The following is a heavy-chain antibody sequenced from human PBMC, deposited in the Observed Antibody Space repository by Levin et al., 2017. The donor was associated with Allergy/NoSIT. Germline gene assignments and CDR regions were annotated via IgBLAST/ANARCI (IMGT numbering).Heavy chain of an antibody. J-gene: IGHJ4*02. CDR2: IFPGDSDT. CDR1: GYSFTSYW. Sequence: GGSLRLSCQASGYSFTSYWFGWVRQRPGKGLEWMGLIFPGDSDTRVSPSFQGQIIMSVDKSTNTAYLHWSSLKASDSAKYYCARRDSDGSNSFDYWGQGTLVTVSS. CDR3: ARRDSDGSNSFDY. D-gene: IGHD4-23*01. V-gene: IGHV5-51*01.